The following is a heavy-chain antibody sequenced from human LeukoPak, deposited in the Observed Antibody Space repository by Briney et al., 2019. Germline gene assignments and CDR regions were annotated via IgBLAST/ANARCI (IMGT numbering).Heavy chain of an antibody. J-gene: IGHJ6*03. CDR2: ISWNSGSI. V-gene: IGHV3-9*01. CDR1: GFTFADYA. Sequence: GGSLRLSCAASGFTFADYAMHWVRQAPGKGLEWVSDISWNSGSIGYADSVKGRFTISRDNAKNSLYLQMNSLRAEDTALYYCARAYYDILNAGYYYYMDVWGKGTTVTVSS. CDR3: ARAYYDILNAGYYYYMDV. D-gene: IGHD3-9*01.